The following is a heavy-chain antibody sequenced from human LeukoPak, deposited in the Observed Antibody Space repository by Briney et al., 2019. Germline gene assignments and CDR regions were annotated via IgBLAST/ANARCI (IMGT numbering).Heavy chain of an antibody. CDR2: IYYSGST. Sequence: PSETLSLTCTVSGGSISRGDYYSSWIRQPRGKGLGWSEYIYYSGSTYYNPSLKSRVTISVDTSKNQFSLKLSSVTAADTAVYYCARDQKYYYDSSGNFWGQGTMVTVSS. CDR1: GGSISRGDYY. V-gene: IGHV4-30-4*08. CDR3: ARDQKYYYDSSGNF. J-gene: IGHJ3*01. D-gene: IGHD3-22*01.